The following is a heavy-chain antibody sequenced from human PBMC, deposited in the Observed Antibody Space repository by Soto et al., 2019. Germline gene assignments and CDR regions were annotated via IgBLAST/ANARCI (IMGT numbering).Heavy chain of an antibody. D-gene: IGHD3-10*01. J-gene: IGHJ2*01. V-gene: IGHV3-74*01. CDR3: ARDWYNFASGSVRRCHWYFDL. CDR2: IHYDGSNT. CDR1: GFTFSNYW. Sequence: QLVESGGRLVQPGGSLTLSCAASGFTFSNYWMHWVRQAPGKGLVWVSRIHYDGSNTRYGDSVNGRFTLSRDNAKKALYLHVNSLEVYATAVYYCARDWYNFASGSVRRCHWYFDLWGRVTLVTVSS.